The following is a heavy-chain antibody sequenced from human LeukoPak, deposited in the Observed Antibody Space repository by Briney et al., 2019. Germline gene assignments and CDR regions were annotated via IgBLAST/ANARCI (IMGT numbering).Heavy chain of an antibody. CDR3: ARRGYYYDSSGSPDY. J-gene: IGHJ4*02. CDR1: GGSISSYY. CDR2: IYYSGST. D-gene: IGHD3-22*01. Sequence: SETLSLTCTVSGGSISSYYWSWIRQPPGKGLEWIGYIYYSGSTNYNPSLKSRVTISVDTSKNQFSLKLSSVTAADTAVYYCARRGYYYDSSGSPDYWGQGTLVTVSS. V-gene: IGHV4-59*12.